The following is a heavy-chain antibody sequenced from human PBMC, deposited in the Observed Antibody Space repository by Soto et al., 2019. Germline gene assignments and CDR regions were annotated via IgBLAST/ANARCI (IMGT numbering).Heavy chain of an antibody. CDR3: ARAIVVVVAATRGDWFDP. J-gene: IGHJ5*02. CDR2: INHSGST. CDR1: GGSFSGYY. D-gene: IGHD2-15*01. Sequence: PSETLSLTCAVYGGSFSGYYWSWIRQPPGKGLEWIGEINHSGSTNYNPSLKSRVTISVDTSKNQFSLKLSSVTAADTAVYYCARAIVVVVAATRGDWFDPWGQGTRVTVSS. V-gene: IGHV4-34*01.